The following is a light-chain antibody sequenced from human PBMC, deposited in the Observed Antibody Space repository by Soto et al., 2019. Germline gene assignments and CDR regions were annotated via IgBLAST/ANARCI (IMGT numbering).Light chain of an antibody. CDR2: EDT. CDR3: CSYAGSYIFYV. V-gene: IGLV2-23*01. CDR1: STDVGYYNL. Sequence: QSALTQPASVSGSPGQSITISCTGTSTDVGYYNLVSWYQQHPGKAPKLMIYEDTKRPSGVSNRFSGSKSGNTASLTISGLQAEDEADYYCCSYAGSYIFYVFGTGTKLTVL. J-gene: IGLJ1*01.